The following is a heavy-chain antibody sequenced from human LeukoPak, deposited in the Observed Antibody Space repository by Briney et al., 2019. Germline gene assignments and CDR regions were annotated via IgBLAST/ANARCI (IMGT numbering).Heavy chain of an antibody. Sequence: SETLSLTCAVYGGSFSGYYWSWIRQPPGKGLEWIGEINHSGSTNYNPSLKSRVTISVDTSKNQFSLKLSSVTAADTAVDYCAREDYYDSSGYYYDYWGQGTLVTVSS. D-gene: IGHD3-22*01. V-gene: IGHV4-34*01. CDR2: INHSGST. CDR3: AREDYYDSSGYYYDY. CDR1: GGSFSGYY. J-gene: IGHJ4*02.